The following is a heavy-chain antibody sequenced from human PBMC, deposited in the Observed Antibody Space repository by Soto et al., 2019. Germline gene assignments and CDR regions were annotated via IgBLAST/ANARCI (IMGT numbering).Heavy chain of an antibody. CDR1: GGSINNHY. J-gene: IGHJ4*02. CDR2: VYYTGGT. V-gene: IGHV4-59*11. D-gene: IGHD7-27*01. Sequence: QVHLQESGPGLVKPSETLSLTCSVSGGSINNHYWSWIRQPPGKGLEWIGYVYYTGGTNYNPSLKGRVTMSVDTSKNQFSLNLTSLTAADTAIYYCARANWYSEYWGQGTLVTVSS. CDR3: ARANWYSEY.